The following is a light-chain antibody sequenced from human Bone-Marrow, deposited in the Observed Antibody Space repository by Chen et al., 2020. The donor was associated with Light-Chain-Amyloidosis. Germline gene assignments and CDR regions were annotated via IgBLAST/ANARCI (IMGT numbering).Light chain of an antibody. Sequence: SHELTQPPSVSVSPGQTARIPCSGDTLPKQYVCWYQQKPGQAPVLGIYRDSERPSGIPERLAGSHAGTTATVAISGVQEEDEADYYCDSTDNNVCPWLFGGGTKLTVL. CDR2: RDS. J-gene: IGLJ3*02. CDR1: TLPKQY. CDR3: DSTDNNVCPWL. V-gene: IGLV3-25*03.